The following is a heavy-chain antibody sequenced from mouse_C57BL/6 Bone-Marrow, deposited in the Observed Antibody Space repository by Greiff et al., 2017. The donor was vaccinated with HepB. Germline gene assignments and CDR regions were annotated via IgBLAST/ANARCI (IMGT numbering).Heavy chain of an antibody. CDR2: ISNGGGST. V-gene: IGHV5-12*01. CDR1: GFTFSDYY. CDR3: ARGYDYDVAY. Sequence: VQRVESGGGLVQPGGSLKLSCAASGFTFSDYYMYWVRQTPEKRLEWVAYISNGGGSTYYPDTVKGRFTISRDNAKNTLYLQMSRLKSEDTAMYYCARGYDYDVAYWGQGTLVTVSA. J-gene: IGHJ3*01. D-gene: IGHD2-4*01.